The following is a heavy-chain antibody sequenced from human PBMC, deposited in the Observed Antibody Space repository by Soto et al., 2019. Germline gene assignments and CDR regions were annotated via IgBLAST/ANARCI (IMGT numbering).Heavy chain of an antibody. D-gene: IGHD6-6*01. CDR1: VFTFSSYG. Sequence: GGSLRLSCAASVFTFSSYGMHWVRQAPGKGLEWVAVIWYDGSNKYYADSVKGRFTISRDNSKNTLYLQMNSLRAEDTAVYYCARSLYSSSSYFDYWGQGTLVTVSS. J-gene: IGHJ4*02. V-gene: IGHV3-33*01. CDR3: ARSLYSSSSYFDY. CDR2: IWYDGSNK.